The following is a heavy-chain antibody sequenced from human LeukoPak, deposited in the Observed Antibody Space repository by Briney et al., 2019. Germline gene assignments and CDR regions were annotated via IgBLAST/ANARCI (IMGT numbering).Heavy chain of an antibody. J-gene: IGHJ4*02. V-gene: IGHV3-33*08. D-gene: IGHD3-22*01. CDR3: ARSYYYDSSHTVDY. Sequence: PGGSLRLSCAASAFSLNAYNMNWVRQAPGKGLEWVAVIWYDGSNKYYADSVKGRFTISRDNSKNTLYLQMNSLRAEDTAVYYCARSYYYDSSHTVDYWGQGTLVTVSS. CDR2: IWYDGSNK. CDR1: AFSLNAYN.